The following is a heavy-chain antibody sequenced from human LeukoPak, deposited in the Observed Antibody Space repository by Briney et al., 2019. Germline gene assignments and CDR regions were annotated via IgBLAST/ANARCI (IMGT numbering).Heavy chain of an antibody. CDR3: ARGTDCGGDGDAFDI. J-gene: IGHJ3*02. D-gene: IGHD2-21*02. CDR1: GGSFSGCY. CDR2: INHSGST. Sequence: SETLSLTCAVYGGSFSGCYWSWIRQPPGKGLEWIGEINHSGSTNYNPSLKSRVTISVDTSKNQFSLKLSSVTAADTAVYYCARGTDCGGDGDAFDIWGQGTMVTVSS. V-gene: IGHV4-34*01.